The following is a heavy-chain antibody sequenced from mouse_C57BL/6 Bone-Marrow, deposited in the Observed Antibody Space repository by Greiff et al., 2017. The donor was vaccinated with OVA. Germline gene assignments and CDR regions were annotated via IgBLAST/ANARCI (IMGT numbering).Heavy chain of an antibody. D-gene: IGHD4-1*01. J-gene: IGHJ3*01. CDR2: INPSSGYT. CDR3: ARSSANWDVAWFAY. CDR1: GYTFTSYW. Sequence: QVQLKESGAELAKPGASVKLSCKASGYTFTSYWMHWVKQRPGQGLEGIGYINPSSGYTTYNQKFKDKATLTADKSSSTAYMQLSSLTYEDSAVYYCARSSANWDVAWFAYWGQGTLVTVSA. V-gene: IGHV1-7*01.